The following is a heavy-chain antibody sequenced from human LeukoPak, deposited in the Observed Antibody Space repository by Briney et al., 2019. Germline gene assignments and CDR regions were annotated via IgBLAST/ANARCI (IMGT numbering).Heavy chain of an antibody. D-gene: IGHD3-10*01. CDR3: ARFRTTFGELNH. Sequence: SETLSLTCTVSGGSISSYYWSWIRQPPGKGLEWIGYIYYSGSSNYNPSLKSRVTISVDTSKNQFSLKLSSMTAADTAVCYCARFRTTFGELNHWGQGTLVTVSS. J-gene: IGHJ5*02. CDR1: GGSISSYY. V-gene: IGHV4-59*01. CDR2: IYYSGSS.